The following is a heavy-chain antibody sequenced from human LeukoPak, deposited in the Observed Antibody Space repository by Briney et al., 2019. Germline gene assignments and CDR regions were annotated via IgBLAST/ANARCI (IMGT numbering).Heavy chain of an antibody. D-gene: IGHD3-10*01. Sequence: ASVKVSCKVSGYTLTELSMHWVRQAPGQGLEWMGWISAYNGNTNYAQKLQGRVTMTTDTSTSTAYMELRSLRSDDTAVYYCAKRGSIPGGPGGAFDIWGQGTMVTVSS. CDR1: GYTLTELS. CDR2: ISAYNGNT. V-gene: IGHV1-18*01. J-gene: IGHJ3*02. CDR3: AKRGSIPGGPGGAFDI.